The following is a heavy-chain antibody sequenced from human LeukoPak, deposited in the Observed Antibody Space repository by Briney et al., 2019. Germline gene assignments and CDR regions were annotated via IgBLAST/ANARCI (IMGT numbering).Heavy chain of an antibody. J-gene: IGHJ4*02. V-gene: IGHV1-18*01. Sequence: ASVKVSCKASGYTFTSYDINWVRQATGQGLEWMGWISAYNGNTNYAQKLQGRVTMTTDTSTSTAYMELRSLRSDDTAVYYCARLAAAGRRVDYWGQGTLVTVSS. CDR1: GYTFTSYD. CDR2: ISAYNGNT. CDR3: ARLAAAGRRVDY. D-gene: IGHD6-13*01.